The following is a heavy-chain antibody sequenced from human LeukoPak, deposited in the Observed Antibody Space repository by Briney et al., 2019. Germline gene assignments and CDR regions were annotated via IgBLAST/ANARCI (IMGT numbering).Heavy chain of an antibody. J-gene: IGHJ4*02. CDR2: IYPGDSDT. CDR1: GYSFNNYW. D-gene: IGHD3-10*01. CDR3: ARHFSGGSQYHFDY. V-gene: IGHV5-51*01. Sequence: GESLKISCKPSGYSFNNYWIGWVRQMPGKGLEWVGLIYPGDSDTRYSPSFQGQVTTSADKSISTAYLQWSSLKASDSAMYYCARHFSGGSQYHFDYWGQGTLVTVSS.